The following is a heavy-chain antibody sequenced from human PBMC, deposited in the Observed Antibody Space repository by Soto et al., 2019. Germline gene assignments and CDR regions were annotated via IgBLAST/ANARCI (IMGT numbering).Heavy chain of an antibody. CDR1: GITFNRYY. CDR3: AREARATFDY. V-gene: IGHV3-7*01. CDR2: INLAGSET. J-gene: IGHJ4*02. Sequence: PGGSLRLSCADSGITFNRYYMSWLRQAPGKGPEWVATINLAGSETFYVDSVKGRFTLSRDNAKKSLYLQMNTLRAEDTAVYYCAREARATFDYWGQGTEVTVSS.